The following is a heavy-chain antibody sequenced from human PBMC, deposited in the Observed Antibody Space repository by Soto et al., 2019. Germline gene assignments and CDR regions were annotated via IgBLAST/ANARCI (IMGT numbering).Heavy chain of an antibody. CDR3: ARDYPSGSPFDP. J-gene: IGHJ5*02. Sequence: ASLKVSCKGSGYTVTSYGIGGVRQAPGQGLEWMGGIIHYIGNANYAQKLQGRVTMTTDESTSTAYMELSSLRSEDTAVYYCARDYPSGSPFDPWGQGTLVTVSS. V-gene: IGHV1-18*01. CDR1: GYTVTSYG. D-gene: IGHD3-10*01. CDR2: IIHYIGNA.